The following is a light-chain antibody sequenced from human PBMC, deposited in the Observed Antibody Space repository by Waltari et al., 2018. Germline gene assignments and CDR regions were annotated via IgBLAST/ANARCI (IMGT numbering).Light chain of an antibody. CDR2: DAS. CDR1: QTISGR. CDR3: QRYNNWPPEDT. Sequence: DIQMTQSPSTLSASVGDRVTITCRASQTISGRLGWYQQKPGKAPKLLIYDASSLQGGVPSRFSGGGSGTEFTLTISSLQPDDFATYYCQRYNNWPPEDTFGRGTKLEI. J-gene: IGKJ2*01. V-gene: IGKV1-5*01.